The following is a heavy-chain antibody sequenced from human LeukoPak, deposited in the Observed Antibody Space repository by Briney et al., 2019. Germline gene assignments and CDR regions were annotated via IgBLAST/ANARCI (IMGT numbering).Heavy chain of an antibody. CDR3: AKESRDGYGPPYFDY. CDR1: GFTFGSYA. J-gene: IGHJ4*02. CDR2: ISGSGGST. V-gene: IGHV3-23*01. Sequence: GRSLRLSCAASGFTFGSYAMHWVRQAPGKGLEWVSAISGSGGSTYYADSVKGRFTISRDNSKNTLYLQMNSLRAEDTAVYYCAKESRDGYGPPYFDYWGQGTLVTVSS. D-gene: IGHD5-24*01.